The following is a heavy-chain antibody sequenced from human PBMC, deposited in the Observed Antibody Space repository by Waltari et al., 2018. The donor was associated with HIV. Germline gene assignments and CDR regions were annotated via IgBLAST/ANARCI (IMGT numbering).Heavy chain of an antibody. J-gene: IGHJ4*02. CDR3: ARHSLTYYYDSSGYSVAFDY. CDR1: GGSISSRSYY. CDR2: IYYSGST. Sequence: QLQLQESGPGLVKPSETLSLTCTVSGGSISSRSYYWGWIRQPPGKGLEWIGSIYYSGSTYYNPSLKSRVTISVDTSKNQFSLKLSSVTAADTAVYYCARHSLTYYYDSSGYSVAFDYWGQGTLVTVSS. D-gene: IGHD3-22*01. V-gene: IGHV4-39*01.